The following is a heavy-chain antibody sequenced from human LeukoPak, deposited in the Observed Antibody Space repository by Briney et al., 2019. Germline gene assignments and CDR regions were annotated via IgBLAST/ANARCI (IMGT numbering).Heavy chain of an antibody. Sequence: GRSLRLSCVGSGFTFSSYGVYWVRQAPGKGLEWVAVVSYDGRKEYYADSVKGRFTVSRDNSESTLYLQMNNLRAEDTAIHYCAKVPYSDYGSGRPPFMDIWGQGTTVAVSS. CDR2: VSYDGRKE. D-gene: IGHD3-10*01. CDR1: GFTFSSYG. J-gene: IGHJ6*02. CDR3: AKVPYSDYGSGRPPFMDI. V-gene: IGHV3-30*04.